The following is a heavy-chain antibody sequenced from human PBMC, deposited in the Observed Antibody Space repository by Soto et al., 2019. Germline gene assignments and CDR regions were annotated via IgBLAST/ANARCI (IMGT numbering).Heavy chain of an antibody. CDR3: AKDRRRYCSSTSCQNFDY. D-gene: IGHD2-2*01. V-gene: IGHV3-30*18. Sequence: GGSLRLSCAASGFTFSTHGMHWVRQAPGKGLEWVAVISYDGNIKYYADSVKGRFTISRDNSKNTLYLQMNSLRAEDTAVFYCAKDRRRYCSSTSCQNFDYWGQGTLVPVYS. CDR2: ISYDGNIK. J-gene: IGHJ4*02. CDR1: GFTFSTHG.